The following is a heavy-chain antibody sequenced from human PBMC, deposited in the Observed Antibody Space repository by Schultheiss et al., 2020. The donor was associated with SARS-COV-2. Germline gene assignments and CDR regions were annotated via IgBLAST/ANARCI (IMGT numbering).Heavy chain of an antibody. CDR1: GFTVRSNY. CDR3: ASYGSGSYTSWFDP. J-gene: IGHJ5*02. D-gene: IGHD3-10*01. V-gene: IGHV3-23*01. Sequence: GGSLRLSCGASGFTVRSNYMSWVRQTPGKGLEWVSAISGSGGSTYYADSVKGRFTISRDNSKNTLYLQMNSLRAEDTAVYYCASYGSGSYTSWFDPWGQGTLVTVSS. CDR2: ISGSGGST.